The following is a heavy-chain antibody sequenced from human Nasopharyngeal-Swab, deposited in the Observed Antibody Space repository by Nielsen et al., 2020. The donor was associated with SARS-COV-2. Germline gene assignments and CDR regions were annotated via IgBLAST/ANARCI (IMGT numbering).Heavy chain of an antibody. J-gene: IGHJ4*02. CDR1: GGSISSYY. CDR3: ARGAYSSGWYDY. Sequence: SETLSLTCTVSGGSISSYYWSWIRQPPGKGLEWIGSIYYSGSTYYNPSLKSRVTISVDTSKNQFSLKLSSVTAADTAVYYCARGAYSSGWYDYWGQGTLVTVSS. D-gene: IGHD6-19*01. V-gene: IGHV4-39*01. CDR2: IYYSGST.